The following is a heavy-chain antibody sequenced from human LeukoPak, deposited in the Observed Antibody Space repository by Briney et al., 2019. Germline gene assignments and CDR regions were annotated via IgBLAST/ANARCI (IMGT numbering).Heavy chain of an antibody. J-gene: IGHJ6*02. CDR3: ARIGHSSHYYYYYGMDV. V-gene: IGHV3-30-3*01. Sequence: PGRSLRLSCAASGFTFSSYAMHWVRQAPGKGLEWVAVISYDGSNKYYADSVKGRFTISRDNSKNTLYLQMNSLRAEDTAVYYCARIGHSSHYYYYYGMDVWGQGTTVTVSS. CDR2: ISYDGSNK. D-gene: IGHD5-12*01. CDR1: GFTFSSYA.